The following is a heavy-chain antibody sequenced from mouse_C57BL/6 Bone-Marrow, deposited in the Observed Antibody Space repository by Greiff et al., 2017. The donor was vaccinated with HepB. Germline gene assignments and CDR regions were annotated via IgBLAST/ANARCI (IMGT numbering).Heavy chain of an antibody. Sequence: VQGVESGAELVRPGASVTLSCKASGYTFTDYEMHWVKQTPVHGLEWIGAIDPETGGTAYNQKFKGKAILTADKSSSTAYMELRSLTSEDSAVYYCTTSFYDGYPFAYWGQGTLVTVSA. J-gene: IGHJ3*01. V-gene: IGHV1-15*01. CDR1: GYTFTDYE. D-gene: IGHD2-3*01. CDR2: IDPETGGT. CDR3: TTSFYDGYPFAY.